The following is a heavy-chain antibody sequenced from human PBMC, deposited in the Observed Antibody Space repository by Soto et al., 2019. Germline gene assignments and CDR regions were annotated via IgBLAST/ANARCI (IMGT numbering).Heavy chain of an antibody. CDR1: GGSISSSSYY. D-gene: IGHD3-10*01. J-gene: IGHJ6*02. CDR2: IYYSGST. CDR3: ARVFPGKYGSGSLPYSYYGMDV. Sequence: PSETLSLTCTVSGGSISSSSYYWGWIRQPPGKGLEWIGSIYYSGSTYYNPSLKSRVTISVDTSKNQFSLKLSSVTAADTAVYYCARVFPGKYGSGSLPYSYYGMDVWGQGTTVTVSS. V-gene: IGHV4-39*07.